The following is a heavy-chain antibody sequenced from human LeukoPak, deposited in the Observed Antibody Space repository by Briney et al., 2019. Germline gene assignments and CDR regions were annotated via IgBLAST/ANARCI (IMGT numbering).Heavy chain of an antibody. V-gene: IGHV3-20*04. Sequence: GGSLRLSCAASGFTFDDYGMSWVRQAPGKGLEWVSGINWNGGSTGYADSVKGRFTISRDNAKNSLYLQMNSLRADDTALYYCARYFDPYYYGSGSPSFDYWGQGTLVTVSS. CDR3: ARYFDPYYYGSGSPSFDY. D-gene: IGHD3-10*01. CDR1: GFTFDDYG. CDR2: INWNGGST. J-gene: IGHJ4*02.